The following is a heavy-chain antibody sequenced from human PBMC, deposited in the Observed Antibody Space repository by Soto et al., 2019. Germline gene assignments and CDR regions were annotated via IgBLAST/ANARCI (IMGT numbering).Heavy chain of an antibody. CDR3: ARHENYYDSSGYYHGLDY. D-gene: IGHD3-22*01. V-gene: IGHV1-18*01. CDR2: ISAYNGNT. J-gene: IGHJ4*02. Sequence: ASVKVSCKASGYTFTSYGISWVRQAPGQGXEWMGWISAYNGNTNYAQKLQGRVTMTTDTSTSTAYMELRSLRSDDTAVYYCARHENYYDSSGYYHGLDYWGQGTLVTVSS. CDR1: GYTFTSYG.